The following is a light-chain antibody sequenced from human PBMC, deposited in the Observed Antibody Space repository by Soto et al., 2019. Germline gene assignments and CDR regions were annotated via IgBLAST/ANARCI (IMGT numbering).Light chain of an antibody. CDR2: LGS. J-gene: IGKJ1*01. CDR1: QSLLHSNGYNY. Sequence: DIVMTQSPLSLPVTPGEPASISCRSSQSLLHSNGYNYLDWYLQKPGQSPQLLIYLGSNRASGVPDRFSGSGSGTDFTLKSSRVEDEDVGVYYCMQALQTQWTFGQGTKVEIK. CDR3: MQALQTQWT. V-gene: IGKV2-28*01.